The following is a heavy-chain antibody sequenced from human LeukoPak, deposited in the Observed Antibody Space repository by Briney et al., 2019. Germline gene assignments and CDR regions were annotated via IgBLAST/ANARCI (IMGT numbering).Heavy chain of an antibody. CDR3: ARERVGVVLMVYAIRALDY. D-gene: IGHD2-8*01. V-gene: IGHV3-7*01. CDR1: GFTFINYW. J-gene: IGHJ4*02. CDR2: IKQDGSEK. Sequence: GGSLRLSCAASGFTFINYWMTWVRQAPGKGLEWVANIKQDGSEKYYVDSVKGRFTISRDNAKNSLYLQMSSLRAEDTAVYYCARERVGVVLMVYAIRALDYWGQGTLVTVSS.